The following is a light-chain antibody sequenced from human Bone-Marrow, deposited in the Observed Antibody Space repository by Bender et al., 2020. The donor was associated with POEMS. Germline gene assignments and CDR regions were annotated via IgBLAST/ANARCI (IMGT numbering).Light chain of an antibody. CDR2: YDS. V-gene: IGLV3-21*04. CDR3: AVWDDSLNGWV. Sequence: SYVPTQPPSVSVAPGKTARITCGGNNIGSKSVHWYQQKPGQAPVLVMYYDSDRPSGIPERFSGSNSGNTATLTISRVEAGDEADYYCAVWDDSLNGWVFGGGTKLTVL. J-gene: IGLJ3*02. CDR1: NIGSKS.